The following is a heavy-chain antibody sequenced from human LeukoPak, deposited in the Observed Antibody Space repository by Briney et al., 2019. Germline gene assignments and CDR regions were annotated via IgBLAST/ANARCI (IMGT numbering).Heavy chain of an antibody. Sequence: SGTLSLTCAVSGGSISSSNWWSWDRQPPGKGLEWIGEIYHSGSTNYNLSLKSRVTISVDKSKNQFSLKLSSVTAADTAVYYCARAVMTERELWDWGQGTLVTVSS. CDR3: ARAVMTERELWD. J-gene: IGHJ4*02. V-gene: IGHV4-4*02. CDR1: GGSISSSNW. D-gene: IGHD1-26*01. CDR2: IYHSGST.